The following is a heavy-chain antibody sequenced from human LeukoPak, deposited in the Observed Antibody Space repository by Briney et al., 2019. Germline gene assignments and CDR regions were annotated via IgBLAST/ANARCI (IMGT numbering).Heavy chain of an antibody. J-gene: IGHJ4*02. Sequence: SETLSLTCTVSGGSISSSSYYWGWIRQPPGKGLEWIGSIYYSGSTYYNPSLKSRVTISVDTSKNQFSLELSSVTAADTAVYYCARALIAAAGPYIDYWGQGTLVTVSS. V-gene: IGHV4-39*07. CDR2: IYYSGST. CDR1: GGSISSSSYY. D-gene: IGHD6-13*01. CDR3: ARALIAAAGPYIDY.